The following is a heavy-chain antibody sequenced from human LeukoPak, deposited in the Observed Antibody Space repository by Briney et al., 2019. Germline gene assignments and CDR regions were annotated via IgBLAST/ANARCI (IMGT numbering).Heavy chain of an antibody. Sequence: TAGGSLRLSCAASGFTFSDYYMSWIRQAPGKGLEWVSYISSSGSTIYYADSVKGRFTISRDNAKNSLYLQMNSLRAEDTAVCYCARDSPSYYYGSGSYYPDYWGQGTLVTVSS. V-gene: IGHV3-11*01. CDR2: ISSSGSTI. J-gene: IGHJ4*02. CDR3: ARDSPSYYYGSGSYYPDY. CDR1: GFTFSDYY. D-gene: IGHD3-10*01.